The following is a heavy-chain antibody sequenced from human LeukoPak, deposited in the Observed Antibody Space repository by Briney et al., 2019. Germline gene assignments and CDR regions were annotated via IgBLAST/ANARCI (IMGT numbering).Heavy chain of an antibody. Sequence: ASVKVSCKVSGYTLTELSMHWVRQAPGKGLEWMGGFDPEDGETIYAQKFQGRVTMTEDTSTDTAYMELSSLRSEDTAVYYCARGFSSSSWYDAFDIWGQGTMVTVSS. CDR1: GYTLTELS. V-gene: IGHV1-24*01. CDR2: FDPEDGET. CDR3: ARGFSSSSWYDAFDI. D-gene: IGHD6-13*01. J-gene: IGHJ3*02.